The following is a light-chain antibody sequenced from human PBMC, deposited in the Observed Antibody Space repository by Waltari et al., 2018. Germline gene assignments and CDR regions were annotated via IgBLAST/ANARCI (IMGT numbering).Light chain of an antibody. Sequence: QLVLTQSPSASASLGASVKLICTLSSGHSSYAIAWHQQQSEKGPRYLMKVNSDGSHIEGDGIPDRFSGSSSGAERYLTISSLQSEDEADYYCQTWGTGYVVFGGGTKLTVL. CDR2: VNSDGSH. CDR3: QTWGTGYVV. V-gene: IGLV4-69*01. CDR1: SGHSSYA. J-gene: IGLJ2*01.